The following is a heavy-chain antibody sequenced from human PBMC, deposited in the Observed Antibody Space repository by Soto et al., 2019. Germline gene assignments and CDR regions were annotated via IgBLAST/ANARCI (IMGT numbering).Heavy chain of an antibody. Sequence: QVQLVQSGAEVKKPGSSVKVSCKASGGTFSSYAISWVRQAPGQGLEWMGGIIPIFGTANYAQKFQGRVTITADESTSTAYRELSSLRSEDTAVYYCARDRSTPRSGWYGWFDPWGQGTLVTVSS. CDR1: GGTFSSYA. D-gene: IGHD6-19*01. J-gene: IGHJ5*02. CDR3: ARDRSTPRSGWYGWFDP. CDR2: IIPIFGTA. V-gene: IGHV1-69*01.